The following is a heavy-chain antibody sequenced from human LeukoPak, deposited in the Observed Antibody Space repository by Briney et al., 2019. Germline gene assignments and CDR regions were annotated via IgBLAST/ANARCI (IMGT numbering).Heavy chain of an antibody. Sequence: PGGSLRLSCAASGFTFSSYSMNWVRQAPGKGLEWVSYISSSSSTIYYADSVKGRFTISRDNAKNSLYLQMNSLRAEDTAVYYCARAYCDFWSGYPPRYFDYWGQGTLVTVSS. D-gene: IGHD3-3*01. CDR3: ARAYCDFWSGYPPRYFDY. J-gene: IGHJ4*02. CDR1: GFTFSSYS. V-gene: IGHV3-48*01. CDR2: ISSSSSTI.